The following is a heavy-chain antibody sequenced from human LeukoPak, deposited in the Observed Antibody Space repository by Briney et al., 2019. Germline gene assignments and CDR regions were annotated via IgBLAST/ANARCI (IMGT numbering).Heavy chain of an antibody. CDR1: GGSISSYY. D-gene: IGHD3-3*01. CDR3: ARGPYYGFWSGYPFFDY. J-gene: IGHJ4*02. Sequence: SETLSLTCTVSGGSISSYYWSWIRQPPGKGLEWIGYIYHSGSTYYNPSLKSRVTISVDRSKNQFSLKLSSVTAADTAVYYCARGPYYGFWSGYPFFDYWGQGTLVTVSS. V-gene: IGHV4-4*09. CDR2: IYHSGST.